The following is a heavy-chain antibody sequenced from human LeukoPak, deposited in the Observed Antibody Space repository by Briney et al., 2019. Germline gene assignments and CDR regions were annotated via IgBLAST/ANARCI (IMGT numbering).Heavy chain of an antibody. CDR3: ATAAPRDY. CDR1: GFTFDDYA. Sequence: GGSLRLSCAASGFTFDDYAMHWVRQAPGKGLEWVSGISWNSGSIGYADSVKGRFTISRDNAKNTLYLQMNSLRAEDTAVYYCATAAPRDYWGQGTLVTVSS. CDR2: ISWNSGSI. V-gene: IGHV3-9*01. J-gene: IGHJ4*02.